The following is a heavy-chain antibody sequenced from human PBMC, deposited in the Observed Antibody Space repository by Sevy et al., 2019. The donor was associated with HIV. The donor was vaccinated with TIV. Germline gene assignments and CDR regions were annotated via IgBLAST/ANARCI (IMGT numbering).Heavy chain of an antibody. Sequence: GGSLRLSCAASGFTFDDYAMHWVRQAPGKGLEWVSGISWNSGSIGYADSVMGRFTISGDNDKNSQYLQMNSLRAEDTALYYCEKATSGSIVATKTTYYYYYYGMDVWGQGTTVTVSS. CDR3: EKATSGSIVATKTTYYYYYYGMDV. V-gene: IGHV3-9*01. CDR1: GFTFDDYA. J-gene: IGHJ6*02. CDR2: ISWNSGSI. D-gene: IGHD5-12*01.